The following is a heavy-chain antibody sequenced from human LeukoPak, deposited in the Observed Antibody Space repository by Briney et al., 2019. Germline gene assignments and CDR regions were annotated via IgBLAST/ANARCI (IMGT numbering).Heavy chain of an antibody. Sequence: GGSLRLSCAASGFTFCSYAMSWVRQAPGKGLEWVSAISGSGGSTYYADSVKGRFTISRDNSKNTLYLQMNSLRAEDTAVYYCAKVSPSIAARTPPYYYYYGMDVWGQGTTVTVSS. CDR3: AKVSPSIAARTPPYYYYYGMDV. V-gene: IGHV3-23*01. J-gene: IGHJ6*02. CDR2: ISGSGGST. CDR1: GFTFCSYA. D-gene: IGHD6-6*01.